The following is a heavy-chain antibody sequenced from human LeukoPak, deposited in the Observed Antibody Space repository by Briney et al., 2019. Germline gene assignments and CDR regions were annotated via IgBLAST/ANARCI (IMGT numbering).Heavy chain of an antibody. CDR2: IYTSGST. V-gene: IGHV4-61*02. D-gene: IGHD3-3*01. J-gene: IGHJ6*03. CDR3: ARSRAAISPPYYYMDV. CDR1: GGSISSGSYY. Sequence: PSETLSLTCTVSGGSISSGSYYWSWIRQPAGKGLEWIGRIYTSGSTNYNPSLKSRVTISVDTSKNQFSLKLSSVTAADTAVYYCARSRAAISPPYYYMDVWGKGTTVTVSS.